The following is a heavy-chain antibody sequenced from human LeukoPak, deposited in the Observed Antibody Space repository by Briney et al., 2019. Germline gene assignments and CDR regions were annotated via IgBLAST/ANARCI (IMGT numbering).Heavy chain of an antibody. D-gene: IGHD3-10*02. CDR1: GGSISGNNYY. CDR3: ASGYYDIRGTYYYHGMDV. CDR2: IYYSGST. V-gene: IGHV4-39*07. Sequence: SETLSLTCTVSGGSISGNNYYWGWIRQPPGKGLEWIGTIYYSGSTYYNPSLKSRVTISVDTSKNQFSLKLTSVTAADTAVYYCASGYYDIRGTYYYHGMDVWGQGTTVTVSS. J-gene: IGHJ6*02.